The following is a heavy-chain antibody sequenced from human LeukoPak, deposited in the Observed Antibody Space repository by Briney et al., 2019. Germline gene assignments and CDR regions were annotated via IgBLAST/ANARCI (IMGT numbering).Heavy chain of an antibody. D-gene: IGHD2/OR15-2a*01. CDR1: GGSIDITNY. J-gene: IGHJ4*02. Sequence: PSGTLSLTCGVSGGSIDITNYWSWVRQAPGKGLEWIGEISHGGTTNYNPSLRSRVAMSLDRANNQFSLSLTSVTAAGTAVYYCTRENRPFCPFAYWGQGVLVTVSS. V-gene: IGHV4-4*02. CDR2: ISHGGTT. CDR3: TRENRPFCPFAY.